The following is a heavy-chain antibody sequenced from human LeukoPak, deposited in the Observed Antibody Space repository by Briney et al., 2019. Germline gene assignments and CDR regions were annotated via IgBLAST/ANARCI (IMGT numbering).Heavy chain of an antibody. CDR3: AKVPLTTVTELTFYYYYYMDV. CDR1: GFTFSSYA. D-gene: IGHD4-17*01. V-gene: IGHV3-23*01. CDR2: ISGSGGST. Sequence: PGGSLRLSCAASGFTFSSYAMSWVRQAPGKGLEWVSAISGSGGSTYYADSVKGRFTISRDNSKNTLYLQMNSLRAEDTAVYYCAKVPLTTVTELTFYYYYYMDVWGKGTTVTVSS. J-gene: IGHJ6*03.